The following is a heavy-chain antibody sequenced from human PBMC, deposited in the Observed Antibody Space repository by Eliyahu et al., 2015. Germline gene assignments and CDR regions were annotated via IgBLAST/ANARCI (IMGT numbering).Heavy chain of an antibody. Sequence: QESGPGLVKPWETVSLTCTVSGGPTDXSEFYWGWVRQSPGEGPEWIGRLFPKWRASSNPSFEGRVTLSVDTSKNVLSLRLHSMTAADTAVYFCARLDVNLFGDIYFSYFDRWGRGRPVTVSS. D-gene: IGHD2/OR15-2a*01. J-gene: IGHJ4*02. CDR1: GGPTDXSEFY. CDR2: LFPKWRA. V-gene: IGHV4-39*02. CDR3: ARLDVNLFGDIYFSYFDR.